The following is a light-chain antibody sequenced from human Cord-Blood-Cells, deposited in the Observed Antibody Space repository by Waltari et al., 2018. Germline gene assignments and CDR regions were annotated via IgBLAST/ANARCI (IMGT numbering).Light chain of an antibody. CDR3: QQRSNWLT. CDR2: DAS. Sequence: IVLTQSPATLSLSPGERATLSCRASQSVSSYLALYQHKPGQAPRLLIYDASNRATGIPARFSGSGSGTDFTLTISSLEPEDFAVYYCQQRSNWLTFGGGTKVEIK. J-gene: IGKJ4*01. V-gene: IGKV3-11*01. CDR1: QSVSSY.